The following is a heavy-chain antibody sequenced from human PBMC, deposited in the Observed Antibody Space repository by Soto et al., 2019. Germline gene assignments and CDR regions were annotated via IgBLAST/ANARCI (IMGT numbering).Heavy chain of an antibody. CDR2: IDWDDDK. CDR1: GFSLRTTGMR. V-gene: IGHV2-70*04. D-gene: IGHD3-10*01. Sequence: SGPTLVNPTQTLTLTCTFSGFSLRTTGMRVSWIRQPPGKALEWLARIDWDDDKFYSTSLKTRLTISKDTSEDQVVLTMTNMDPVDTATYYCARTAGYYRGRHFDFWGQGTLVTVSS. J-gene: IGHJ4*02. CDR3: ARTAGYYRGRHFDF.